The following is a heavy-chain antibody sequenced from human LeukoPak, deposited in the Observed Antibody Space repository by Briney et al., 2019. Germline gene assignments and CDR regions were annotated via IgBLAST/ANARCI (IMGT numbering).Heavy chain of an antibody. CDR2: IYHSGST. D-gene: IGHD6-19*01. V-gene: IGHV4-38-2*02. CDR3: ARDKSSGSEGTMDYWFDP. CDR1: GYSISSGYY. Sequence: PSETLSLTCTVSGYSISSGYYWGWIRQPPGQGLEWIGSIYHSGSTYYNPSLKSRVTISVDTSKNQFSLKLSSVTAADTAVYYCARDKSSGSEGTMDYWFDPWGQGTLVTVSS. J-gene: IGHJ5*02.